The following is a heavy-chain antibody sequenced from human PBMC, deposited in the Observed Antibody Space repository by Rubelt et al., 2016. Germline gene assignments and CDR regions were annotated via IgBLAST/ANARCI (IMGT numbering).Heavy chain of an antibody. V-gene: IGHV1-46*01. J-gene: IGHJ3*02. CDR1: GYSFPDFG. CDR3: ARESGIGGSYSHDAFDI. CDR2: INPSGGST. D-gene: IGHD1-26*01. Sequence: QVQLVQSGAEVRKPGASVEVSCKASGYSFPDFGISWVRQAPGQGLEWMGIINPSGGSTSYAQKFQGRVTMTRDTSTSTVYMELSSLRSEDTAVYYCARESGIGGSYSHDAFDIWGQGTMVTVSS.